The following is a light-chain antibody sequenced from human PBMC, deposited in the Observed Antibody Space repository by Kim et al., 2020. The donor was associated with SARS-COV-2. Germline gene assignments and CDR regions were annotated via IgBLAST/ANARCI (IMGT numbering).Light chain of an antibody. J-gene: IGKJ2*01. CDR2: DAS. CDR3: HQYGNTPRT. V-gene: IGKV3-20*01. CDR1: QSVKNNY. Sequence: LSPGERATLSCTASQSVKNNYLAWYHQKPGQAPRLLICDASSRATGIPDKFSGSGSGTDFTLTISRLEPEDFAVYYCHQYGNTPRTFGQGTKLEI.